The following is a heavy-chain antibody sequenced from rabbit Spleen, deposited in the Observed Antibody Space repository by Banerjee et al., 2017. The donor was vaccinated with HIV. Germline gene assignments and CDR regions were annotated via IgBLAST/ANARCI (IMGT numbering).Heavy chain of an antibody. CDR1: GFSFSYKAI. CDR2: IVPIFGVT. J-gene: IGHJ4*01. D-gene: IGHD6-1*01. V-gene: IGHV1S40*01. Sequence: QSLEESGGGLVQPGGSLTLTCTASGFSFSYKAIMCWVRQAPGKGLEWIGYIVPIFGVTYYANWVNGRFTISSHNAQNTLYLQLNSLTAADTATYFCVREAGYGGYGDANLWGQGTLVTVS. CDR3: VREAGYGGYGDANL.